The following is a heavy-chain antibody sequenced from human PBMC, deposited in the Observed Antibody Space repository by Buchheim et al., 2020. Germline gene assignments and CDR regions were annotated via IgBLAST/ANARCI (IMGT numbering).Heavy chain of an antibody. D-gene: IGHD3-22*01. J-gene: IGHJ4*02. V-gene: IGHV4-59*01. CDR1: GGSISSYY. CDR2: IYYSGST. Sequence: QVQLQESGPGLVKPSETLSLTCTVSGGSISSYYWSWIRQPPGKGLEWIGYIYYSGSTNYNPSLKSRVTISVDTSKNQFSLKLSSVTAADTAVYYCARVRRYYDSNGYLQKSKYYFDYWGQGTL. CDR3: ARVRRYYDSNGYLQKSKYYFDY.